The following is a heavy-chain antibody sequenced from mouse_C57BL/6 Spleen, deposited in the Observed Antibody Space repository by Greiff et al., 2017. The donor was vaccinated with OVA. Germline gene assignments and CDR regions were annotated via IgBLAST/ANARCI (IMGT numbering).Heavy chain of an antibody. CDR1: GYSITSGYY. CDR2: ISYDGSN. CDR3: ARANWDGGYAMDY. D-gene: IGHD4-1*01. Sequence: EVKLQESGPGLVKPSQSLSLTCSVTGYSITSGYYWNWIRQFPGNKLEWMGYISYDGSNNYNPSLKNRISITRDTSKNQFFLKLNSVTTEDTATYYCARANWDGGYAMDYWGQGTSVTVSS. J-gene: IGHJ4*01. V-gene: IGHV3-6*01.